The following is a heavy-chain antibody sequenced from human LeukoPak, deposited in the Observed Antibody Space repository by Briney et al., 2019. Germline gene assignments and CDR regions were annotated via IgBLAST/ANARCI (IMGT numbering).Heavy chain of an antibody. CDR1: GGSFSGYY. CDR3: ASTVVQPIYYFDY. V-gene: IGHV4-34*01. D-gene: IGHD4-23*01. Sequence: SETLSLTCAVYGGSFSGYYWSWIRQPPGKGLEWIGEINHSGSTDYNPSLKSRVTISVDTSKNQFSLKLSSVTAADTAVYYCASTVVQPIYYFDYWGQGTLVTVSS. CDR2: INHSGST. J-gene: IGHJ4*02.